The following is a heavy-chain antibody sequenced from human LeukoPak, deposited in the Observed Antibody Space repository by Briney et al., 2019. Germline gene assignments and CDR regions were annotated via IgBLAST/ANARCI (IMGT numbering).Heavy chain of an antibody. CDR1: GGSFSGYY. V-gene: IGHV4-34*01. J-gene: IGHJ4*02. CDR2: INHRGNT. D-gene: IGHD3-22*01. CDR3: ARGRYDRRGSYDPVQTKAFDY. Sequence: SETLSLTCAVYGGSFSGYYWTWIRQPPGKGLEWIGEINHRGNTNYNPSLESRVAISADTSKNHFSLNLSSVTAADTAVYYCARGRYDRRGSYDPVQTKAFDYWGQGTLVTVSP.